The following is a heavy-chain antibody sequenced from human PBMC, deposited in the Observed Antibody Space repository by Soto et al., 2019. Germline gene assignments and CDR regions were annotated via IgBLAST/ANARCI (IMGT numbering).Heavy chain of an antibody. J-gene: IGHJ6*02. CDR1: GGSISSSNW. D-gene: IGHD3-3*02. CDR2: IYHSGST. CDR3: ARVLGGYYYGMDV. V-gene: IGHV4-4*02. Sequence: QVQLQESGPGLVKPSGTLSLTCAVSGGSISSSNWWSWVRQPPGKGLEWIGEIYHSGSTDYNPSLKSRVTISVDKSKNKFSLKLSSVTASDTAVYYCARVLGGYYYGMDVWCQGTTVTVSS.